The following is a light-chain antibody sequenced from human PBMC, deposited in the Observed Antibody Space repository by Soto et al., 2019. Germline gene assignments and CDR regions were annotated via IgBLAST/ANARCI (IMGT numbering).Light chain of an antibody. V-gene: IGLV2-8*01. CDR3: KSYAGSNTYV. CDR1: KSDIGVYDF. Sequence: QAALAQPPSASGSPGQSVTISCTGTKSDIGVYDFVSWYQHHPGKAPRLIIYEVVQRPSGVPDRFSGSKSGNTASLTVSGLQAADEADYFCKSYAGSNTYVFGSGINVAVL. J-gene: IGLJ1*01. CDR2: EVV.